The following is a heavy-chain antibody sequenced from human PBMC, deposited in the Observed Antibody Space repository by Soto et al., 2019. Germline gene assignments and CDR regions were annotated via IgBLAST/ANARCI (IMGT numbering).Heavy chain of an antibody. CDR1: GFTFRTYG. J-gene: IGHJ4*02. CDR3: ARGRVDGGELDL. Sequence: VQLVESGGGVVQPGRSLRLSCAASGFTFRTYGMYWVRQAPGKGLEWVVVIWYDASNKYYADSVKGRFTISRDNSENPLYLQMNSLRAEDTAVYYCARGRVDGGELDLWGQGTLVTVSS. V-gene: IGHV3-33*01. CDR2: IWYDASNK. D-gene: IGHD1-26*01.